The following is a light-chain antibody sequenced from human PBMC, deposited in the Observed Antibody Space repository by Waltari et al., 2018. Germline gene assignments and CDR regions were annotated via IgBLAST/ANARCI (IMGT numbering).Light chain of an antibody. CDR1: SSNIRRGYD. Sequence: QSVLTQPPSVSGAPGQRVTISCSGSSSNIRRGYDVQWYQQLPGTAPKLLIYGISVRPSGVPNRFSHSKSGASASLAITGLQADDEGHYYCQSYDSSLDSVVFGGGTKLTVL. CDR3: QSYDSSLDSVV. J-gene: IGLJ2*01. V-gene: IGLV1-40*01. CDR2: GIS.